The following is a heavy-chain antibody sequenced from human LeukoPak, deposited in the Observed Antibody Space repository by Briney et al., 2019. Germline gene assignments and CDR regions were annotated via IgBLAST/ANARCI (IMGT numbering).Heavy chain of an antibody. V-gene: IGHV4-59*01. D-gene: IGHD5-24*01. CDR1: GGSISNYY. J-gene: IGHJ4*02. Sequence: SETLSLTCTVSGGSISNYYWSWIRQPPGKGLEWIGYIDYSGSTNYNPSLKSRVTISVDTSKNQFSLKLSSVTAADTAVYHCARGGYNIWEYYFGYWGQGTLVTVSS. CDR3: ARGGYNIWEYYFGY. CDR2: IDYSGST.